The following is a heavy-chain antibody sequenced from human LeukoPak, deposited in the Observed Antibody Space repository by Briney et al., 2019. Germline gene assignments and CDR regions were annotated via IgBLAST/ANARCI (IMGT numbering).Heavy chain of an antibody. J-gene: IGHJ6*03. CDR2: IKQDGSEK. Sequence: GGSLRLFCAASGFTFSSYCMSWVRQPPGKGLEWVANIKQDGSEKYYVDSVKGRFTISRDNAKNSLYLQMNCLRAEDTAVYYCASSAVAYYSYYYVDVWGKGTTVTVSS. D-gene: IGHD6-19*01. CDR1: GFTFSSYC. V-gene: IGHV3-7*01. CDR3: ASSAVAYYSYYYVDV.